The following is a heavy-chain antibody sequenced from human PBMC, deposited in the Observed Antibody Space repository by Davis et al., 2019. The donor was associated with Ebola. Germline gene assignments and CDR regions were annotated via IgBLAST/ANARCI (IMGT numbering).Heavy chain of an antibody. J-gene: IGHJ4*02. Sequence: MPSETLSLTCTVPGGSISSYYWSWIRQPPGKGLEWIGYIYYSGSTNYNPSLKSRVTISVDTSKNQFSLKLSSVTAADTAVYYCARSWNCGGDCYYFDHWGQGTLLTVSS. CDR2: IYYSGST. CDR1: GGSISSYY. V-gene: IGHV4-59*12. CDR3: ARSWNCGGDCYYFDH. D-gene: IGHD2-21*01.